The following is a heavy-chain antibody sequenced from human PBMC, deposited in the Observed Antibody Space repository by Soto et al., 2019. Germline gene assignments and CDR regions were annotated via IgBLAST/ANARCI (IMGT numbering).Heavy chain of an antibody. CDR1: GGTFSSYA. V-gene: IGHV1-69*06. CDR2: IIPIFGTA. J-gene: IGHJ6*02. Sequence: AVKVSCKESGGTFSSYAISWVRQAPGQGLEWMGGIIPIFGTANYAQKFQGRVTITADKSTSTAYMELSSLRSEDTAVYYCANLVVTAILPHYYYYGMDVWGQGTRVTVSS. D-gene: IGHD2-21*02. CDR3: ANLVVTAILPHYYYYGMDV.